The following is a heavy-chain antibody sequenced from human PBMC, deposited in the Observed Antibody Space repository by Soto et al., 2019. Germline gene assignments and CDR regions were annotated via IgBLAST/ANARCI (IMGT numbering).Heavy chain of an antibody. J-gene: IGHJ4*02. CDR3: AREVSVVAATYYFDY. V-gene: IGHV4-59*01. Sequence: PSATLSLTCTVSGGSISSYYWSWIRQPPGKGLEWIGYIYYSGSTNYNPSLKSRVTISVDTSKNQFSLKLSSVTAADTAVYYCAREVSVVAATYYFDYWGQGTLVTVSS. CDR1: GGSISSYY. D-gene: IGHD2-15*01. CDR2: IYYSGST.